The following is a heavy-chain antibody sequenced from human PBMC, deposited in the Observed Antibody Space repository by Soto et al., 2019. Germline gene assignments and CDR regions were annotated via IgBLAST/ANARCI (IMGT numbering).Heavy chain of an antibody. D-gene: IGHD3-3*01. V-gene: IGHV5-51*01. J-gene: IGHJ6*02. Sequence: SLKISCMGSGYKVSTWHNFTSYWIAWVRQMPGEGLEWMGIIYPGDSDTRYSPSFQGQVTISADKSINSVYLQWSSLKASDTATYYCARLGFNYDFLSGYYNVHHYYVIDVWGQGTTVTVSS. CDR1: GYKVSTWHNFTSYW. CDR3: ARLGFNYDFLSGYYNVHHYYVIDV. CDR2: IYPGDSDT.